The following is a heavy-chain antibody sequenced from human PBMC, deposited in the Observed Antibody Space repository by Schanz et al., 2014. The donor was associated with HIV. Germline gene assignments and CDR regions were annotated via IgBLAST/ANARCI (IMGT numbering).Heavy chain of an antibody. CDR2: ISYDGRNK. D-gene: IGHD3-22*01. CDR1: GFTFNNYG. J-gene: IGHJ3*01. CDR3: ARDFSQGRDSSGPYDAFDL. Sequence: QVHLVESGGGVVQPGRSLRLSCAASGFTFNNYGMHWVRQAPGKGLEWVAVISYDGRNKHYAESVKGRFTISRDNSKNTLYLQMYSLRAADTAVYYCARDFSQGRDSSGPYDAFDLWGQGTMVTVSA. V-gene: IGHV3-30*03.